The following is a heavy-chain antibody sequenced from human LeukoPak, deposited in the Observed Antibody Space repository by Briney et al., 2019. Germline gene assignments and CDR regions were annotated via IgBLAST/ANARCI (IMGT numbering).Heavy chain of an antibody. CDR1: GFTFSSYG. Sequence: PRGSLRLSCAASGFTFSSYGMHWVRQAPGKGLEWVAVISYDGSNKYYADSVKGRFTISRDNSKNTLYLQMNSLRAEDTAVYYCAREGHWGYSYGIFDYWGQGTLVTVSS. V-gene: IGHV3-30*03. CDR3: AREGHWGYSYGIFDY. D-gene: IGHD5-18*01. J-gene: IGHJ4*02. CDR2: ISYDGSNK.